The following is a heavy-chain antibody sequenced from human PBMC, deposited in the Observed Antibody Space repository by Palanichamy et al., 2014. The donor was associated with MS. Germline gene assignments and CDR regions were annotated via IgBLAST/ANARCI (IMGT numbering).Heavy chain of an antibody. CDR1: GGSIGTNF. D-gene: IGHD6-6*01. Sequence: QVQLHESGPGLVKPSETLSLTCTVSGGSIGTNFWSWIRQAPGKGLEWIGYAFYNGNNYYKGALRSRVTMSLDTSKNQFSLEMRSVTAADTAVYYCVRHINRQLVATVWGQGTLVIVSS. CDR2: AFYNGNN. V-gene: IGHV4-59*08. J-gene: IGHJ4*02. CDR3: VRHINRQLVATV.